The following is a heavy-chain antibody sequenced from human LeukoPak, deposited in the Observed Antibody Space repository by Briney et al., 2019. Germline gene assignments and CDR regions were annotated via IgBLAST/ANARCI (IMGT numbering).Heavy chain of an antibody. V-gene: IGHV4-39*01. CDR2: IYYSGST. J-gene: IGHJ4*02. CDR1: GGSISSSSYY. CDR3: ASPYYDFWSGYQMGEGYFDY. Sequence: SETLSLTCTVSGGSISSSSYYWGWIRQPPGKGLEWIGSIYYSGSTYYNPSLKSRVTISVDTSKNQFSLKLSSVTAADTAVYYCASPYYDFWSGYQMGEGYFDYWGQGTLVTVSS. D-gene: IGHD3-3*01.